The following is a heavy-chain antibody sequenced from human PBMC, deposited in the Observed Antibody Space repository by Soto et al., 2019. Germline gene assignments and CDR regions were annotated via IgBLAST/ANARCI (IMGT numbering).Heavy chain of an antibody. CDR3: TREGDGSGFFSDF. CDR2: ISGRSNTI. V-gene: IGHV3-48*01. CDR1: GFTFSDYN. J-gene: IGHJ4*02. Sequence: CVSLRLSCVASGFTFSDYNMNWVRQAPGKGLEWVSFISGRSNTIYYADSVKGRFTISRDNAKNSLYLLMNSLRAEDTAVYYCTREGDGSGFFSDFWGQGALVTVPS. D-gene: IGHD3-22*01.